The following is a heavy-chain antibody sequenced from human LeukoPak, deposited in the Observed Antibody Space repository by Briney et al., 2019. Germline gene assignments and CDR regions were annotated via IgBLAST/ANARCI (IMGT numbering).Heavy chain of an antibody. V-gene: IGHV3-66*02. D-gene: IGHD4-23*01. J-gene: IGHJ4*02. CDR2: IYSGGST. Sequence: GGSLRLSCAAPGFTVSSNYMSWVRQAPGKGLEWVSIIYSGGSTYYTDSVKGRFTISRDNSKNTLYLQMNSLRAEDTAVYYCAKDRWTTTVVTPDYWGQGTLVTVSS. CDR1: GFTVSSNY. CDR3: AKDRWTTTVVTPDY.